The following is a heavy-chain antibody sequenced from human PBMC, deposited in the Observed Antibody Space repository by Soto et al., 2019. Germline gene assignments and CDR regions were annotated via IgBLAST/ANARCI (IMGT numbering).Heavy chain of an antibody. V-gene: IGHV3-23*01. D-gene: IGHD3-3*01. CDR2: ISGSGGST. CDR3: AKDVLRFLEWSMDY. Sequence: PGGSLRLSCAASGFTFSSYAMSWVRQAPGKGLEWVSAISGSGGSTYYADSVKGRFTISRDNSKNTLYLQMNSLRAEDTAVYYCAKDVLRFLEWSMDYWGQGTLVTVSS. J-gene: IGHJ4*02. CDR1: GFTFSSYA.